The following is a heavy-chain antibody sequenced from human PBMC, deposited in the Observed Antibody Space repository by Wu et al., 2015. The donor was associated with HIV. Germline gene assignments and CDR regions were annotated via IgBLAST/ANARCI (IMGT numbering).Heavy chain of an antibody. CDR2: ISAYNGNT. Sequence: QVQLVQSGAEVKKPGASVKVSCKASGYTFTSYGISWVRQAPGQGLEWMGWISAYNGNTNYAQKLQGRVTMTRNTSISTAYMDLSSLRFEDTAVYYCARAGSGWYFGDGLAVWGQGTTVTVSS. V-gene: IGHV1-18*01. J-gene: IGHJ6*02. CDR1: GYTFTSYG. CDR3: ARAGSGWYFGDGLAV. D-gene: IGHD6-19*01.